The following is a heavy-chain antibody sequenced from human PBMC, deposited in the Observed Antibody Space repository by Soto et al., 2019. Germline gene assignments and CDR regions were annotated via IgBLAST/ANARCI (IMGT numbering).Heavy chain of an antibody. J-gene: IGHJ2*01. V-gene: IGHV3-30-3*01. CDR2: ISYDGSNK. CDR3: ARERVPSEMAYLYWYFDL. Sequence: GGSLRLSCAASGFTFSSYAMHWVRQAPGKGLEWVAVISYDGSNKYYADSVKGRFTISRDNSKNTLYLQMNSLRAEDTAVYYCARERVPSEMAYLYWYFDLWGRGTLVTVSS. CDR1: GFTFSSYA. D-gene: IGHD2-21*01.